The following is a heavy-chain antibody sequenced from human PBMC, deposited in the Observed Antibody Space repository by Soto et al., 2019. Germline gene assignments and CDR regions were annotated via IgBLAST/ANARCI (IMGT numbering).Heavy chain of an antibody. CDR3: ARVMGGYDDGWFDP. CDR2: ISAYNGNT. CDR1: GYTFTSYG. Sequence: ASVKGSCKASGYTFTSYGISWVRQAPGQGLEWMGWISAYNGNTNYAQKLQGRVTMTTDTSTSTAYMELRSLRSDDTAVYYCARVMGGYDDGWFDPWGQGTLVTVSS. J-gene: IGHJ5*02. V-gene: IGHV1-18*01. D-gene: IGHD5-12*01.